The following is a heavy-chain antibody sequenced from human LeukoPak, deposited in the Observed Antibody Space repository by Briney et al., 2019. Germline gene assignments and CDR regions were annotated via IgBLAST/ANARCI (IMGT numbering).Heavy chain of an antibody. CDR1: GFTFSSYA. D-gene: IGHD6-13*01. CDR3: AKDLWLTDPSFRKLAAADPYYFDY. Sequence: GGSLRLSCAASGFTFSSYAMHWVRQAPGKGLEWVAVISYDGSNKYYADSVRGRFTISRDNSKNTLYLQMNSLRAEDTAVYYCAKDLWLTDPSFRKLAAADPYYFDYWGQGTLVTVSS. J-gene: IGHJ4*02. CDR2: ISYDGSNK. V-gene: IGHV3-30-3*01.